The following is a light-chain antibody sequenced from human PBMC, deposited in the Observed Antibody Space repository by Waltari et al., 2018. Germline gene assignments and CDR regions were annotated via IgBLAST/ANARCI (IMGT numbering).Light chain of an antibody. V-gene: IGLV2-14*03. CDR2: GVS. Sequence: QSALTQPASVSGSPGQSITIFRTGTSSDVGGYDSVSWYQQHPGKVPKLVIYGVSNRPSGVSYRFSGSMSGNTASLTISGLQPEDEADYYCSSYTSSTTVVFGGGTKLTVL. CDR3: SSYTSSTTVV. CDR1: SSDVGGYDS. J-gene: IGLJ2*01.